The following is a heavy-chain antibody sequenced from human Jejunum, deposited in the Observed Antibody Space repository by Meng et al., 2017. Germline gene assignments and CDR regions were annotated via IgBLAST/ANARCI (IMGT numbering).Heavy chain of an antibody. D-gene: IGHD1-1*01. CDR2: INTDGTII. CDR1: GFTSSSHS. V-gene: IGHV3-74*01. J-gene: IGHJ1*01. Sequence: GGSLRLSCPAFGFTSSSHSMNWVRQAPGKGLVWVSTINTDGTIIIFADSVRGRCTISRDNAKNTLYLQISSLRVDDAAVYYCANDRFTQWGQGTLVTVSS. CDR3: ANDRFTQ.